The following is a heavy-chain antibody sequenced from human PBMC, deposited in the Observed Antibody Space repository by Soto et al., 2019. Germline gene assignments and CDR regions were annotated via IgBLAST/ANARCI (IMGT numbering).Heavy chain of an antibody. V-gene: IGHV3-23*01. CDR1: GFTFSSYA. CDR3: AKDISWFGESSFDY. Sequence: PGGSLRLCCAASGFTFSSYAMSWVRQAPGKGLEWVSAISGSGGSTYYADSVKGRFTISRDNSKNTLYLQMNSLRAEDTAVYYWAKDISWFGESSFDYWGQGPLSTVSS. CDR2: ISGSGGST. J-gene: IGHJ4*02. D-gene: IGHD3-10*01.